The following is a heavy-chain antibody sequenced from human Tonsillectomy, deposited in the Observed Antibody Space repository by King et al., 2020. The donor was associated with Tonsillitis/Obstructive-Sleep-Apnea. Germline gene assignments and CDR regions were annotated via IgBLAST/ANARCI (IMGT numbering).Heavy chain of an antibody. V-gene: IGHV3-30*04. J-gene: IGHJ6*02. CDR1: GFTFRTYA. Sequence: VQLVESGGGVVQPGRSLRLSCAASGFTFRTYAMHWVRQAPGKGLEWVAVISYDGSNAYYPDSVKGRFTISRDNSKNTLYRQMNSLRAEDTAVYYCARARGMYCSSTSCSPMDVWGQGTTVTVSS. D-gene: IGHD2-2*01. CDR3: ARARGMYCSSTSCSPMDV. CDR2: ISYDGSNA.